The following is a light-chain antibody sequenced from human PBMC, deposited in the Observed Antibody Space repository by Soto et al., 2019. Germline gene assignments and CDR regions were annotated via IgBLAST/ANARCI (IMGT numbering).Light chain of an antibody. Sequence: LVITQSPATLSVSPGESATLSCRARQSSISKLAWYQQKPGQAHRLLIYGASTRATGIPVRFSGSGSGTEFTLTITSLQSEDFAIYYCQEYNNWRPITFGGGTKVDIK. J-gene: IGKJ4*01. CDR3: QEYNNWRPIT. CDR2: GAS. CDR1: QSSISK. V-gene: IGKV3-15*01.